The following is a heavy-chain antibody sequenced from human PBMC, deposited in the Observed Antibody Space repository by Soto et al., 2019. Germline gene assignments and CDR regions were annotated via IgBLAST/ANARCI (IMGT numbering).Heavy chain of an antibody. CDR2: IYYSGST. V-gene: IGHV4-61*01. CDR3: ARGLVSYGMDV. D-gene: IGHD6-19*01. J-gene: IGHJ6*02. CDR1: GGSVSSGSYY. Sequence: QVQLQESGPGLVKPSETLSPTCTVPGGSVSSGSYYWSWIRQPPGKGLEWIGYIYYSGSTNYNPSLKSRVTISVDTSKNQFSLKLSTVTAADTAVYYCARGLVSYGMDVWGQGTTVTVSS.